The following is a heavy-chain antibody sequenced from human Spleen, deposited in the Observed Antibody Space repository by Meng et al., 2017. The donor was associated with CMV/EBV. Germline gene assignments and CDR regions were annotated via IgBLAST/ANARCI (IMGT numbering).Heavy chain of an antibody. CDR2: IRSKTNSYAT. CDR1: FTFSDSA. D-gene: IGHD3-22*01. Sequence: FTFSDSAMHWVRQASGKGLEWVGRIRSKTNSYATSYAASVKGRFTISRDDSRNTAYLQMNSLKSEDTAVYYCTHYYYDSSGYHYPAYWGQGTLVTVSS. J-gene: IGHJ4*02. V-gene: IGHV3-73*01. CDR3: THYYYDSSGYHYPAY.